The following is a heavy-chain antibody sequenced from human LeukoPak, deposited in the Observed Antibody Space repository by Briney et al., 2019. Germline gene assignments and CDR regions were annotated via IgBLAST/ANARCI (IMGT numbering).Heavy chain of an antibody. CDR1: GFTFSKYA. CDR2: IKEDGSAK. V-gene: IGHV3-7*05. Sequence: GGSLRLSCAASGFTFSKYAMSWVRQAPGKGLEWVANIKEDGSAKYYVDSVKGRFTISRDNAKNSLYLQMNSLRAEDTAVYYCVMDMDVWGQGTTVTVSS. J-gene: IGHJ6*02. CDR3: VMDMDV.